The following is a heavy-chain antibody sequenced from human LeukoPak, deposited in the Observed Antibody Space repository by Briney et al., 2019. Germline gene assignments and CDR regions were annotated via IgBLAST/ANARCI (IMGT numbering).Heavy chain of an antibody. CDR3: AGYHAYGVTTPPLGY. Sequence: SETLSLTCTVSGGSISNYYWSWIRQPPGKGLEWMGYIYYSGSTNYNPSLKSRVTISVDTSKNQFSLKLSSVTAADTAVYYCAGYHAYGVTTPPLGYWGQGTLVTVSS. CDR2: IYYSGST. D-gene: IGHD4-17*01. CDR1: GGSISNYY. J-gene: IGHJ4*02. V-gene: IGHV4-59*08.